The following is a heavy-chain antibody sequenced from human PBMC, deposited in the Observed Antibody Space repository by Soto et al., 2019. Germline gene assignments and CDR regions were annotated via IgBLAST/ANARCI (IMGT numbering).Heavy chain of an antibody. J-gene: IGHJ4*02. Sequence: PSETLSLTCSVSGGSVSSGVYYWSWIRQPPGKGLELIGEIYHSGSTNYNPSLKSRVTISVDKSKNQFSLKLSSVTAADTAVYYCAGGIAVAGRQGYWGQGTLVTVSS. CDR3: AGGIAVAGRQGY. CDR1: GGSVSSGVYY. V-gene: IGHV4-61*08. CDR2: IYHSGST. D-gene: IGHD6-19*01.